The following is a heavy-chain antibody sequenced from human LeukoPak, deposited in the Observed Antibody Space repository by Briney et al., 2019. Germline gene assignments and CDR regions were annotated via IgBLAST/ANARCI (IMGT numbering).Heavy chain of an antibody. CDR1: GYTFTSYG. V-gene: IGHV3-30*02. Sequence: KLYCKASGYTFTSYGMHRVRQAPANGLESVAFIRYDGSNKYYADSVKGRFTISRDNSKNTLYLQMNSLRAEDTAVYYCAKFDHTIYGSGSYAFDIWGQGTMVSVSS. CDR2: IRYDGSNK. CDR3: AKFDHTIYGSGSYAFDI. D-gene: IGHD3-10*01. J-gene: IGHJ3*02.